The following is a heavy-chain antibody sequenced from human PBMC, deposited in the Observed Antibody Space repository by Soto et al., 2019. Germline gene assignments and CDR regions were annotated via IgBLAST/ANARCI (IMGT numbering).Heavy chain of an antibody. CDR2: TISAFGSS. Sequence: QVHLVQSGAEVKRPGSSVKVSCKASGGTFSFYSIGWVRQAPGQGLEWMGRTISAFGSSNSAQKFRGRVSMAADESTGTAYMELTSLTAEDTGVYYCVVYCSGGTCSGPPYGLGVWGGATTVIVSS. CDR1: GGTFSFYS. D-gene: IGHD2-15*01. V-gene: IGHV1-69*18. CDR3: VVYCSGGTCSGPPYGLGV. J-gene: IGHJ6*04.